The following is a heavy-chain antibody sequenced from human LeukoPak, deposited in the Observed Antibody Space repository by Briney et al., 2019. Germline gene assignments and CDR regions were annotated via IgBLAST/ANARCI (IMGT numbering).Heavy chain of an antibody. V-gene: IGHV3-7*01. CDR3: AREDSTDFLGGYEVFDY. CDR2: IQQDGSEK. CDR1: GHTFSRHW. J-gene: IGHJ4*02. D-gene: IGHD3-3*01. Sequence: GGTLRLFCAASGHTFSRHWMSWVREAPGKGLEWVANIQQDGSEKLYVDAVKGRFTISRDNDKNSLYLPMNSLRAEDTAVSVCAREDSTDFLGGYEVFDYWGQGTLVTVSS.